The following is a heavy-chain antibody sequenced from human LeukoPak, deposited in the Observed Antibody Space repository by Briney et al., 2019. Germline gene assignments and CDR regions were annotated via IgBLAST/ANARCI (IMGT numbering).Heavy chain of an antibody. D-gene: IGHD2-2*01. Sequence: GGSLRLSCAASGFTFSSYAMSWVRQAPGKGLDWVSTISRSGDSTYYADSVKGRFTISRDNSKNTLYLQMNSLRAEDTAVYYCAKGVVPAAMTVYYYYMDVWGKGTTVTVSS. CDR3: AKGVVPAAMTVYYYYMDV. J-gene: IGHJ6*03. CDR1: GFTFSSYA. V-gene: IGHV3-23*01. CDR2: ISRSGDST.